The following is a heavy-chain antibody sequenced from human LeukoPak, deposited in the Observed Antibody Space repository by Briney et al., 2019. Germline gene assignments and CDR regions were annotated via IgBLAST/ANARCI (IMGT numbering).Heavy chain of an antibody. J-gene: IGHJ5*02. CDR3: AKLTVTTKTNWFDP. Sequence: GGSLRLSCAASGFTFSSYAMSWVRHAPGKGLEWVSAISGGGGSTYYADSVKGRFTISRDNSKNTLYLQMNSLRAEDTAVYYCAKLTVTTKTNWFDPWGQGTLVTVSS. CDR2: ISGGGGST. D-gene: IGHD4-17*01. CDR1: GFTFSSYA. V-gene: IGHV3-23*01.